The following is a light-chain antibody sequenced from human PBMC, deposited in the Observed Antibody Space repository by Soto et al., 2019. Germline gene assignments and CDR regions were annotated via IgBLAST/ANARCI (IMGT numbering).Light chain of an antibody. CDR1: SSDVGGYNY. Sequence: QSALTQPASVSGSPGQSITISCTGSSSDVGGYNYVSWYQHHPGKAPKLLIYNVSDRPSGVSNRFSGSKSGNTASLTISGLQAEEEADYYCNSYTTISTLVFGGGTKLTVL. CDR3: NSYTTISTLV. CDR2: NVS. J-gene: IGLJ3*02. V-gene: IGLV2-14*03.